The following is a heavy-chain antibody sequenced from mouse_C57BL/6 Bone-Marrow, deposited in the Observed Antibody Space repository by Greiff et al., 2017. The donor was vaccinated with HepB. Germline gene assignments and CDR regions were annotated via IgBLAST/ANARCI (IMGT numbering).Heavy chain of an antibody. CDR1: GYAFSSYW. D-gene: IGHD4-1*01. J-gene: IGHJ4*01. V-gene: IGHV1-80*01. Sequence: QVQLQQPGAELVKPGASVKISCKASGYAFSSYWMNWVKQRPGKGLEWIGQIYPGDGDTNYNGKFKGKATLTADKSSSTAYMQLSSLTSEDSAVYFCATDWSYYYAMDYWGQGTSVTVSS. CDR3: ATDWSYYYAMDY. CDR2: IYPGDGDT.